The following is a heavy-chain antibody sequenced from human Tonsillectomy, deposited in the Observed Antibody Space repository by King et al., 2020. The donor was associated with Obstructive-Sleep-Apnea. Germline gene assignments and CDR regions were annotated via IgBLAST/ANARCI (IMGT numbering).Heavy chain of an antibody. V-gene: IGHV4-31*03. CDR1: VGSISSGGYY. D-gene: IGHD3-22*01. Sequence: QLQESGPGLVKPSQTLSLTCTVSVGSISSGGYYWSWIRQHPGKGLEWIGYIYYSGSTSYNPSLKSRVTISVDTSKNQFSLKLSSVTAADTAVYYCMRSGYYYGAFDIWGQGTMVTVSS. CDR2: IYYSGST. J-gene: IGHJ3*02. CDR3: MRSGYYYGAFDI.